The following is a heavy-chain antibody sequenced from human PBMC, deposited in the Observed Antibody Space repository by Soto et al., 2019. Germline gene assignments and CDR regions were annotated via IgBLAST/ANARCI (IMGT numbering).Heavy chain of an antibody. J-gene: IGHJ4*02. V-gene: IGHV3-23*01. CDR3: AKDLDYPYYFDY. CDR1: GFTFSSYA. Sequence: GGSLRLSCAASGFTFSSYAMSWVRQAPGKGLEWVSAISGSGGSTYYADSVKGRFTISRDNAQNSLYLQMNSLRAEDTAVYYCAKDLDYPYYFDYWGQGTLVTVSS. D-gene: IGHD5-12*01. CDR2: ISGSGGST.